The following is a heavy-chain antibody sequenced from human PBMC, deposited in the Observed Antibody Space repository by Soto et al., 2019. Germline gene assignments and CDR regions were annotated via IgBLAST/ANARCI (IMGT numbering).Heavy chain of an antibody. CDR2: TSGSGDST. J-gene: IGHJ4*02. CDR3: APTGDTAILTDY. Sequence: EVQLLESGGGLVQPGGSLRLSCVASGFTFSNYAMSWVRQAPGKGLEWVSATSGSGDSTYYADSVKGRFTISRDNSKNTLYLQMNSQRAEDRAVYYCAPTGDTAILTDYWGQGTLVTVSS. CDR1: GFTFSNYA. D-gene: IGHD5-18*01. V-gene: IGHV3-23*01.